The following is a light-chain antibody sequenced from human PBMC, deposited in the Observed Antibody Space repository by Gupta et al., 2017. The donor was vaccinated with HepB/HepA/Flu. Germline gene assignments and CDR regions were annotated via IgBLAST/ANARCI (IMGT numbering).Light chain of an antibody. CDR3: QVWDSSTAI. CDR2: RDG. CDR1: KIGNKN. J-gene: IGLJ1*01. V-gene: IGLV3-9*01. Sequence: SYELSQPHPLSVALGQTARIICGGNKIGNKNVNWYQQKPGQAPILIIYRDGNRPSGIPERYSGSNSGNTATLTISSAQAGDEADFYCQVWDSSTAIFGTGTKVTVL.